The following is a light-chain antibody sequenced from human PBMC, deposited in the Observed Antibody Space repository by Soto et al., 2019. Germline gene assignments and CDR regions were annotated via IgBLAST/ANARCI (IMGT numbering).Light chain of an antibody. J-gene: IGKJ2*01. V-gene: IGKV3-15*01. CDR2: GAF. CDR3: QQYNNWPRT. Sequence: ETVMTQSPATLSVSPGERATLSCRASQSISSDLAWYQQKPGQAPRLLIYGAFTTAAGIPGRFSGIGSGREFTPTISSLQSEDWALYYCQQYNNWPRTFGQGTKLEIK. CDR1: QSISSD.